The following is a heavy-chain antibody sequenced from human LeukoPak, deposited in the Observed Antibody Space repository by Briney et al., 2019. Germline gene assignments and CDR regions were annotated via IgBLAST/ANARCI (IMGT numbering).Heavy chain of an antibody. Sequence: TSETLSLTCTVSGGSISSYYWSWIRQPAGKGLEWIGRIYTNGSTNYNPSLKSRVTMSVDTSKNQFSLKLSSVTAADTAVYYCARGTYCSSTSCYPAWFDPWGQGTLVTVSS. J-gene: IGHJ5*02. D-gene: IGHD2-2*01. CDR3: ARGTYCSSTSCYPAWFDP. V-gene: IGHV4-4*07. CDR1: GGSISSYY. CDR2: IYTNGST.